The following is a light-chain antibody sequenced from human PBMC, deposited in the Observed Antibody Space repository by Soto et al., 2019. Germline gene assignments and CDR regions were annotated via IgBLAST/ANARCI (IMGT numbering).Light chain of an antibody. CDR3: QQYGSSPWT. CDR2: GAS. CDR1: QSITASY. J-gene: IGKJ1*01. Sequence: EIVLTQSPGTLSLSPGERATLSCRASQSITASYLAWYQHKPGRTPRPLLYGASTRATGIPARFSCSGSGTEFTLTNSRPEPEAFAVQYCQQYGSSPWTFGQGTKVDIK. V-gene: IGKV3-20*01.